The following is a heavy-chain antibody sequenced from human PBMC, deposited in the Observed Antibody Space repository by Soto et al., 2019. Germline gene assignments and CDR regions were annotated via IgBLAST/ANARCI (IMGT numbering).Heavy chain of an antibody. CDR2: VSGSGGNT. D-gene: IGHD3-3*01. CDR3: AKLDDFWSGYYQPRTFDY. CDR1: GFTFSSYA. J-gene: IGHJ4*02. V-gene: IGHV3-23*01. Sequence: GGSLRLSCAASGFTFSSYAMSWVRQAPGKGLEWVSGVSGSGGNTYYADSVKGRFTISRDSSKNTLYLQMNSLRTEDTAVYYCAKLDDFWSGYYQPRTFDYWGQGTLVTVSS.